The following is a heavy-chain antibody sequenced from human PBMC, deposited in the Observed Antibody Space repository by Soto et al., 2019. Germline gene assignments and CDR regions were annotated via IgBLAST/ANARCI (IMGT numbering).Heavy chain of an antibody. V-gene: IGHV1-46*01. CDR3: ARDLWFGEGPTGLDY. CDR2: INPSGGST. Sequence: QVQLVQSGAEVKKPGASVKVSCKASGYTFTSYYIHWVRQAPGQGLEWMGIINPSGGSTSYAQKFQGRVTMTRDTSTSTVYMELSSLRSEDTAVYYCARDLWFGEGPTGLDYWGQGTLVTVSS. D-gene: IGHD3-10*01. CDR1: GYTFTSYY. J-gene: IGHJ4*02.